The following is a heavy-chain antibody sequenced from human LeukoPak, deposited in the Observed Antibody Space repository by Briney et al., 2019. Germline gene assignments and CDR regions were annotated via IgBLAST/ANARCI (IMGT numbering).Heavy chain of an antibody. V-gene: IGHV3-11*01. Sequence: GGSLRLSCAASGFPFSDQYMSWVRQAPGKGLEWVSYISTRSRTIYYADSLKGRFTISRDNAKNSLYLQMNSLRAEDTAVYYCAAGYHNYIFDFWGQGTVVTVSS. D-gene: IGHD4-11*01. J-gene: IGHJ4*02. CDR1: GFPFSDQY. CDR2: ISTRSRTI. CDR3: AAGYHNYIFDF.